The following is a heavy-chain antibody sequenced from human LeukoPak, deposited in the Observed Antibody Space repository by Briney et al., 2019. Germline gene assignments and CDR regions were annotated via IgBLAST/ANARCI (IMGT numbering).Heavy chain of an antibody. J-gene: IGHJ4*02. D-gene: IGHD3-22*01. CDR2: ISAYNGNT. Sequence: ASVKVSCKASGYTFTSYGISWVRQAPGQGLEWMGWISAYNGNTNYAQKLQGRVTMTTDTSTSTAYMELRSLRSDDTAVYYCARRGYYYDSSGYYTLLRYFDYWGQGTLVTVSS. CDR1: GYTFTSYG. V-gene: IGHV1-18*01. CDR3: ARRGYYYDSSGYYTLLRYFDY.